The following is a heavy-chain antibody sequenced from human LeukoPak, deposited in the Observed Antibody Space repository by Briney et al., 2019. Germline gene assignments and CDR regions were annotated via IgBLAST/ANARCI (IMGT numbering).Heavy chain of an antibody. V-gene: IGHV4-39*01. CDR1: GGSISSYY. Sequence: SETLSLTCTVSGGSISSYYWSWIRQPPGKGLEWIGNVYYSGSTYYNPSLKSRVTISVDTSKKQFSLKLTSVTAADTAVYYCARRYTGSSKSDYWGQGALVTVSS. CDR3: ARRYTGSSKSDY. J-gene: IGHJ4*02. CDR2: VYYSGST. D-gene: IGHD1-26*01.